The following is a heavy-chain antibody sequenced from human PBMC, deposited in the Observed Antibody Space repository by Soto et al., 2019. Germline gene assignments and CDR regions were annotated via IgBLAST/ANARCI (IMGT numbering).Heavy chain of an antibody. D-gene: IGHD6-19*01. CDR2: ISADMGNT. J-gene: IGHJ6*02. CDR1: GFTFSSYG. CDR3: SRGRGWFPPRIYCGLDV. Sequence: QVQLVQSGPEVKKPGASVKVSCKASGFTFSSYGITWVRQAPGQGLEWMGWISADMGNTNYAQNLQDRIIMTTDTSTSTAHMELRSLKSDDTAVYYCSRGRGWFPPRIYCGLDVWGQGTTVTVSS. V-gene: IGHV1-18*04.